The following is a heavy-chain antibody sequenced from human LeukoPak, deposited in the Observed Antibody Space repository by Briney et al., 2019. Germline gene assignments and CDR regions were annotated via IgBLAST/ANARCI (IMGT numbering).Heavy chain of an antibody. Sequence: GGSLRLSCAASGFTFSSYEMNWVRQAPGKGLEWISYISSSGSTIYYADSVKGRFTISRDNAKNSLYLQMNSLRAEDTAVYYCASRVGAKKDWFDPWGQGTLVTISS. J-gene: IGHJ5*02. CDR1: GFTFSSYE. CDR2: ISSSGSTI. CDR3: ASRVGAKKDWFDP. D-gene: IGHD1-26*01. V-gene: IGHV3-48*03.